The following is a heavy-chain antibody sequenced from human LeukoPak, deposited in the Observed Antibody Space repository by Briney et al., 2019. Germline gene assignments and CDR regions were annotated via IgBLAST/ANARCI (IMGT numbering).Heavy chain of an antibody. J-gene: IGHJ4*02. Sequence: SETLSLTCTVSGGSTSNSFWSWIRQPAGQGLEWIGRIYTDGSTNSNPSLRRRLTMSLDTSTNQVTLKLTSVTAADTAVYLCARAPGGCGGTCAFDYWGQGILVTVSS. CDR3: ARAPGGCGGTCAFDY. CDR1: GGSTSNSF. V-gene: IGHV4-4*07. D-gene: IGHD2-15*01. CDR2: IYTDGST.